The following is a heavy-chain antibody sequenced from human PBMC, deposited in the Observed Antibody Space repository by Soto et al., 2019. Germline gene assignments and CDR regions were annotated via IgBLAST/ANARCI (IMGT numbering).Heavy chain of an antibody. CDR1: GGSVSSGDYY. V-gene: IGHV4-61*08. D-gene: IGHD2-2*01. J-gene: IGHJ5*02. Sequence: PSETLSLSCTVSGGSVSSGDYYWSWIRQPPGKGLEWIGNIYHNGVINYNPSLKSRVTITIDTSKTQFSLKLTSVTAADTAIYYCARGPSSSLVMPWFDPWGPGTLVTVSS. CDR3: ARGPSSSLVMPWFDP. CDR2: IYHNGVI.